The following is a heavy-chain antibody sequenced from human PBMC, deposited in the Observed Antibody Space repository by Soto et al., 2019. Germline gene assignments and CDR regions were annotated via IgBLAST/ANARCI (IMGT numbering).Heavy chain of an antibody. V-gene: IGHV3-43*01. Sequence: VQLVVSGGLVVRPGGSLRLSCAGSGFTFDDHTMHWVRQAPGKGLEWVSLITWDAGSAFYADSVRGRFTISRDNSKNSLYLQMNSLRTEDSALYYCAKEEDRIFDYWGRGTPVTVSS. CDR2: ITWDAGSA. CDR3: AKEEDRIFDY. J-gene: IGHJ4*02. CDR1: GFTFDDHT.